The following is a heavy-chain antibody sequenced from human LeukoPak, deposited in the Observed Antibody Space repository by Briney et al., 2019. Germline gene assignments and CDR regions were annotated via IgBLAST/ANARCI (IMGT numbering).Heavy chain of an antibody. CDR3: AKDYYDILTGYYPWYYYYGMDV. CDR2: IKEDGSEK. D-gene: IGHD3-9*01. CDR1: GFTFSNYW. V-gene: IGHV3-7*03. J-gene: IGHJ6*02. Sequence: GGSLRLSCAASGFTFSNYWMSWVRQAPGKGLECVANIKEDGSEKYYVDSVKGRFTISRDNSKNTLYLQMNSLRAEDTAVYYCAKDYYDILTGYYPWYYYYGMDVWGQGTTVTVSS.